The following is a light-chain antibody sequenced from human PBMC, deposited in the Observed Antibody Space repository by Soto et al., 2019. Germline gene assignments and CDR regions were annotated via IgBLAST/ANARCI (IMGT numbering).Light chain of an antibody. CDR2: GAS. CDR1: QSVSSSY. J-gene: IGKJ5*01. CDR3: QQRSNWPTIT. Sequence: EVVLTQSPGTLSLSPGERATLSCRASQSVSSSYLAWYQQKPCQAPGLLIYGASNRATGIPARFSGSGSGTDFTLTISSLEPEDFAVYYCQQRSNWPTITFGQGTRLEIK. V-gene: IGKV3D-20*02.